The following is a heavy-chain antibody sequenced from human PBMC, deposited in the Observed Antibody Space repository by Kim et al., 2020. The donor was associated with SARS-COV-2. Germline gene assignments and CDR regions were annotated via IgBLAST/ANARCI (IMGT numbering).Heavy chain of an antibody. CDR1: GGSFSGYY. CDR3: AREGVGATTSEYFQH. Sequence: SETLSLTCAVYGGSFSGYYWSWIRQPPGKGLEWIGEINHSGSANYNPSLKSRVTISVDTSKNQSSLKLSSVTAADTAVYYCAREGVGATTSEYFQHWGQGTLVTVSS. J-gene: IGHJ1*01. CDR2: INHSGSA. D-gene: IGHD1-26*01. V-gene: IGHV4-34*01.